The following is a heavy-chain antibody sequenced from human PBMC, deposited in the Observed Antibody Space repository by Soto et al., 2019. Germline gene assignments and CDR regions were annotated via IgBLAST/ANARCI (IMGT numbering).Heavy chain of an antibody. D-gene: IGHD3-10*01. Sequence: SVKVSCKASGYKFTTYSIHWVRQAPGQGLEWMGMIHPIFGTANYAQKFQGRVTITADESTSTAYMELSSLRSEDTAVYYCARGESGDYWGQGTLVTVSS. CDR3: ARGESGDY. J-gene: IGHJ4*02. CDR2: IHPIFGTA. CDR1: GYKFTTYS. V-gene: IGHV1-69*13.